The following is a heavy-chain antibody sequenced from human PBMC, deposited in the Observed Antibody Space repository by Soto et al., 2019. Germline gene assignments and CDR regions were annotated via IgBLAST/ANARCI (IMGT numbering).Heavy chain of an antibody. V-gene: IGHV1-18*01. Sequence: ASVKVSCKASGYTFTSYGISWVRQAPGQGLEWMGWISAYNGNTNYAQKLQGRVTMTTDTSTSTAYMELRSLRSDDTAVYYCAREGVAYDFWSGPRGNWFDPWGQGTLVTVSS. CDR2: ISAYNGNT. J-gene: IGHJ5*02. CDR3: AREGVAYDFWSGPRGNWFDP. D-gene: IGHD3-3*01. CDR1: GYTFTSYG.